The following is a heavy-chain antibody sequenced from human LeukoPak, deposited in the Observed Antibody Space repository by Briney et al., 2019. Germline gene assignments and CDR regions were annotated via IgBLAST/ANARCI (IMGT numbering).Heavy chain of an antibody. CDR1: GRSFSGYY. D-gene: IGHD6-19*01. J-gene: IGHJ4*02. V-gene: IGHV4-34*01. CDR2: INHSGST. Sequence: SETLSLTCAVYGRSFSGYYWSWVRQPPGEGREWGGEINHSGSTNYNPSLESRVTISVDTSKNQFSLQLSSVTAADTAVYYSARKDVASSGCYVSYGPKSSSQIDYWGQGTMVTVSS. CDR3: ARKDVASSGCYVSYGPKSSSQIDY.